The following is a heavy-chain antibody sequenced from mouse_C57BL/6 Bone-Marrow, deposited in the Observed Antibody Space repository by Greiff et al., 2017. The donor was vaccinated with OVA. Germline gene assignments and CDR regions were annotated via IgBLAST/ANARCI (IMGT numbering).Heavy chain of an antibody. CDR2: INPYNGGT. D-gene: IGHD2-3*01. Sequence: EVQRVESGPVLVKPGASVKMSCKASGYTFTDYYMNWVKQSHGKSLEWIGVINPYNGGTSYNQKFKGKATLTVDKSSSTAYMELNSLTSEDSAVYYCARGDGYWYFDVWGTGTTVTVSS. J-gene: IGHJ1*03. CDR3: ARGDGYWYFDV. CDR1: GYTFTDYY. V-gene: IGHV1-19*01.